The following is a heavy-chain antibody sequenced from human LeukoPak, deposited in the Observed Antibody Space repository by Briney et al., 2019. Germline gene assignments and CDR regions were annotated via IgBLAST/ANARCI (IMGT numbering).Heavy chain of an antibody. D-gene: IGHD2-15*01. CDR1: NGSFSGYY. CDR3: ARLWSTSCKGGSCPHQPNY. V-gene: IGHV4-34*01. Sequence: PSETLSLTCAVYNGSFSGYYWSWIRQPPGKGLEWIGTINYGGNTYYNLSLKSRVIIFLDTSKNQFSLKLSSVTAADTAVYYCARLWSTSCKGGSCPHQPNYWGQGTRVTVPS. J-gene: IGHJ4*02. CDR2: INYGGNT.